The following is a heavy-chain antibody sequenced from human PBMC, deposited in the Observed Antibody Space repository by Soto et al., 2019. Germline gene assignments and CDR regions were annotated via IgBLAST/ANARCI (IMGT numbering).Heavy chain of an antibody. CDR1: GYTFSTYD. Sequence: QVQLVQSGAEVKKPGASVKVSCKTSGYTFSTYDINWVRQAPGQGLGWRGGRNLNSGDTGYAQKFLGRLTMTRDSTIRTVYMELSSLSSEDTAVYYCARVNYYGSGSYQDFFYFYALDVWGQGTTVTVSS. D-gene: IGHD3-10*01. CDR2: RNLNSGDT. CDR3: ARVNYYGSGSYQDFFYFYALDV. V-gene: IGHV1-8*01. J-gene: IGHJ6*02.